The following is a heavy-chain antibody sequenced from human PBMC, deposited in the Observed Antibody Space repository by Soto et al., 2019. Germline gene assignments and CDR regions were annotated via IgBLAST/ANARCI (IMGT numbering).Heavy chain of an antibody. D-gene: IGHD3-22*01. CDR3: VRDYDSSGFNSGH. J-gene: IGHJ1*01. CDR2: IGSDGRPT. Sequence: GGTLCLTYVGAELPVSSYCVRWIRQVPGKGLMWVSQIGSDGRPTTYADSVKGRFTISRDNARNTLYLQMNSLRADDTAMYYCVRDYDSSGFNSGHWGQGTLVTVS. V-gene: IGHV3-74*03. CDR1: ELPVSSYC.